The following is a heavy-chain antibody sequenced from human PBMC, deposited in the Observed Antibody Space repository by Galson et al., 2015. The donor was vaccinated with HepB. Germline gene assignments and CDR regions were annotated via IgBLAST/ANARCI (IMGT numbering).Heavy chain of an antibody. J-gene: IGHJ4*02. Sequence: SLRLSCAVSGFSSSRYAMHWVRQAPGKGLEWVAVTWYDGSDKYYADSVKGRFIISRDNSNNTLFLQMDSLRADDTAVYYCARDRTLMGAGFYLDYWGQGTLVTVSS. V-gene: IGHV3-33*01. CDR2: TWYDGSDK. CDR3: ARDRTLMGAGFYLDY. D-gene: IGHD2-8*01. CDR1: GFSSSRYA.